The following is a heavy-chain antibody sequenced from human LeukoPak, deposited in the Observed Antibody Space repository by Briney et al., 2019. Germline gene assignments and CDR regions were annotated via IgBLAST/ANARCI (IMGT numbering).Heavy chain of an antibody. V-gene: IGHV1-18*01. D-gene: IGHD5-24*01. CDR1: GYTFTSYG. Sequence: ASVKVSCKASGYTFTSYGISWVRQAPGQGLEWMGWISACNGNTNYAQKLQGRVTMTTDTSTSTAYMELRSLRSDDTAVYYCARDSGGYNFPYYYYYGMDVWGQGTTVTVSS. J-gene: IGHJ6*02. CDR3: ARDSGGYNFPYYYYYGMDV. CDR2: ISACNGNT.